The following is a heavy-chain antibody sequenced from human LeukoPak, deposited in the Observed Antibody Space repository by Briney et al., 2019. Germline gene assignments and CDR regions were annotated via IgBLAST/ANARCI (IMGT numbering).Heavy chain of an antibody. Sequence: GGSLRLSCAASGFTFSSYSMNWVRQAPGKGLEWVSSISSSSGNIYYADSMKGRFTISRDNAKNSLYLQMNSLRAEDTAVYYCARDDSSRLCDYWGQGTLVTVSS. D-gene: IGHD6-13*01. CDR3: ARDDSSRLCDY. J-gene: IGHJ4*02. V-gene: IGHV3-21*01. CDR1: GFTFSSYS. CDR2: ISSSSGNI.